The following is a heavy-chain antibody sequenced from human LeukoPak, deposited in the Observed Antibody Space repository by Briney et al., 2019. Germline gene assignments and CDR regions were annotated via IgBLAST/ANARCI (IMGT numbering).Heavy chain of an antibody. J-gene: IGHJ3*02. CDR2: IYYSGST. CDR3: ARDRGERDSSWSLPAHGFDI. D-gene: IGHD6-13*01. Sequence: PSETLSLTCTVPGGSISSYYWSWIRQPPRKGLEWLGYIYYSGSTNYKPSLKSRVTISVDTSKHQFSLKLSSVTAADTAVYYWARDRGERDSSWSLPAHGFDIWGQGTMVTVSS. CDR1: GGSISSYY. V-gene: IGHV4-59*01.